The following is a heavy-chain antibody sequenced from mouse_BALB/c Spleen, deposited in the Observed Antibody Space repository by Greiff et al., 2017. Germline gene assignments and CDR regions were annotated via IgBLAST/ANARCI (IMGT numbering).Heavy chain of an antibody. CDR1: GFAFTSYI. CDR3: ALYGNYVWFAD. D-gene: IGHD2-1*01. CDR2: IDPYNGGT. Sequence: EVQLLQSGPELVKPGASVKVSCKASGFAFTSYIMYWVKQSHGKSLEWIGYIDPYNGGTSYNQKFKGKATLTVDKSSSTAYMHLNSLTSEDSAVYYCALYGNYVWFADWGQGNLVTV. V-gene: IGHV1S135*01. J-gene: IGHJ3*01.